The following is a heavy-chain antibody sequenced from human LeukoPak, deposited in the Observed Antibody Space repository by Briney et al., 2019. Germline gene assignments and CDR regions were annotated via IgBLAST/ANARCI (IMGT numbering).Heavy chain of an antibody. D-gene: IGHD6-13*01. CDR3: ARVIIESAAFDY. CDR2: IYSSGSI. Sequence: PSQTLSLTCTVSGGSIRSGDYNWNWIRQHPGKDLQWIGYIYSSGSIYYNPSLKSRVTISVDTSKSEFSLNLSSVTAADTAVYYCARVIIESAAFDYWGQGTLVTVSS. V-gene: IGHV4-31*03. J-gene: IGHJ4*02. CDR1: GGSIRSGDYN.